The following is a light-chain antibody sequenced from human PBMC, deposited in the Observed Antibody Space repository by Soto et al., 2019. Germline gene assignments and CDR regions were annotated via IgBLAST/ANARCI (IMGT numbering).Light chain of an antibody. CDR2: GAS. CDR3: QQYNNWWT. V-gene: IGKV3-15*01. Sequence: EIVMTQSPATLSVSPGERATLSCRASQSITSNLAWYQQKAGQAPGLLIYGASTRATGISARFSGSGSGTEFTLTISSLQSEDFAVYYCQQYNNWWTFGQGTKVDIK. J-gene: IGKJ1*01. CDR1: QSITSN.